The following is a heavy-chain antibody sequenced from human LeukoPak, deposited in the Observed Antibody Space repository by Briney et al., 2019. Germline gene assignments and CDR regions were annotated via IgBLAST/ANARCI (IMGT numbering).Heavy chain of an antibody. CDR1: GYTFTGYC. CDR2: INPNSGGT. V-gene: IGHV1-2*02. D-gene: IGHD2-2*01. Sequence: ASVKVSCKASGYTFTGYCIHWVRQAPGQGLEWMGWINPNSGGTNYAQKFQDRVTMTRDTSLSTVYMELSRLTSDDTAVYYCATHRWHCSSKSCPWEFDPWGQGTLVTVSS. J-gene: IGHJ5*02. CDR3: ATHRWHCSSKSCPWEFDP.